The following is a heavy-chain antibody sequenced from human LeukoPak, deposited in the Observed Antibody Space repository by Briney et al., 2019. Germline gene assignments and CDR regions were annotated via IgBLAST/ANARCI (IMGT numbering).Heavy chain of an antibody. Sequence: ASVKVSCKASGYTFTSYDINWVRQATGQGLEWMGWMSPNSGNTNYAQKLQGRVTMTTDTSTSTAYMELRSLRSDDTAVYYCARTTGYSYGNNWFDPWGQGTLVTASS. V-gene: IGHV1-18*01. CDR2: MSPNSGNT. D-gene: IGHD5-18*01. CDR3: ARTTGYSYGNNWFDP. CDR1: GYTFTSYD. J-gene: IGHJ5*02.